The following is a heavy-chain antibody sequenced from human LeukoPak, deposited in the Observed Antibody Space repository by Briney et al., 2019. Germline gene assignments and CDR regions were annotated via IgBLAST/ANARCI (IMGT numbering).Heavy chain of an antibody. Sequence: ASVKVSCKASGYTFTGYYMHWVRQAPGQGLEWMGWINPNSGGTNYAQKFQGRVTMTRDTSISTAYMELSRLRSDDTAVYYCASTRPPGGSYNWFDPWGQGTLVTVSS. CDR3: ASTRPPGGSYNWFDP. CDR2: INPNSGGT. D-gene: IGHD3-10*01. V-gene: IGHV1-2*02. CDR1: GYTFTGYY. J-gene: IGHJ5*02.